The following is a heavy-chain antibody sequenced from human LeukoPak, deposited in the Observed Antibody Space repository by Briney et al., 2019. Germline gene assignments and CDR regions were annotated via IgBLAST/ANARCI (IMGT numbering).Heavy chain of an antibody. V-gene: IGHV4-30-4*01. D-gene: IGHD2-15*01. CDR3: ARDCSGGSCYGAFDI. CDR2: IYDSGST. J-gene: IGHJ3*02. CDR1: GASIRSGDYY. Sequence: SETLSLTCTVSGASIRSGDYYWSWIRQPPGKGLEWIGYIYDSGSTYYNPSLKSRITISVDTPENRFSLKLSSVTATDTAVYYCARDCSGGSCYGAFDIWGQGTMVTVSS.